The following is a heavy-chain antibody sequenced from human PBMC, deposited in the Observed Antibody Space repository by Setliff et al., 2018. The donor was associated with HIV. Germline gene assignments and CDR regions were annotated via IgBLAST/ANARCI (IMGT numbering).Heavy chain of an antibody. CDR1: GYIFTNYY. Sequence: GASVKVSCKASGYIFTNYYMHWVRQAPGQGLEWMGIINPSGDATTYAQKFQGRVIMTRDTSTNTLYMELSNLRSDDTAVYYCARDWDTAMVELDYWGQGTLVTVSS. CDR3: ARDWDTAMVELDY. V-gene: IGHV1-46*01. CDR2: INPSGDAT. D-gene: IGHD5-18*01. J-gene: IGHJ4*02.